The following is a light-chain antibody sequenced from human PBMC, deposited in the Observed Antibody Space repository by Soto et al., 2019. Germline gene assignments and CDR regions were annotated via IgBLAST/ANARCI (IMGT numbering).Light chain of an antibody. CDR1: QSVSSNH. CDR2: GGS. CDR3: QQRSNLPPT. V-gene: IGKV3D-20*02. J-gene: IGKJ5*01. Sequence: DIVLTQSPGTLSLSPGERATLYCRASQSVSSNHLAWYQQKPGQAPRLLIYGGSSRATGIPVRFSGSGSETDFTLTISRLEPEDFAVYYCQQRSNLPPTFGQGTRLEIK.